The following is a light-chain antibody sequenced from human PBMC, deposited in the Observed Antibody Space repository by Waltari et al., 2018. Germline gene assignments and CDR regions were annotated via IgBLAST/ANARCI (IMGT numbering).Light chain of an antibody. Sequence: QMTPSPSTNAASAGDRTTITCLPSQINSTWLTWYQQNPGKVPKLLLFDVSNLESGVPSRFSGSGSGTEFTLTISSLQPDDFAIYYCQQYHSFSLTFGGGTKVAIK. CDR2: DVS. V-gene: IGKV1-5*01. CDR3: QQYHSFSLT. CDR1: QINSTW. J-gene: IGKJ4*01.